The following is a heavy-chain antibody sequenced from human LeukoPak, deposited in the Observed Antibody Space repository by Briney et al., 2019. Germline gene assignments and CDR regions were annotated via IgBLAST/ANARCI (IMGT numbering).Heavy chain of an antibody. CDR1: GFTFSSYG. V-gene: IGHV3-30*18. D-gene: IGHD6-6*01. CDR2: ISYGGSNK. J-gene: IGHJ4*02. CDR3: AKDYSASQLVPLYYFNC. Sequence: GGSLRLSCAASGFTFSSYGMHWVRQAPGKGLEWVAVISYGGSNKYYADSVKGRFTISRDNSKNTLYLQMNSLRAEDTAVYFCAKDYSASQLVPLYYFNCWGQGSLVTVSS.